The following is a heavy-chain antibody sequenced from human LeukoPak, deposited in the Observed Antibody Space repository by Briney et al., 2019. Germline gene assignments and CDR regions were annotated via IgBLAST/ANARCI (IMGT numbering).Heavy chain of an antibody. V-gene: IGHV4-39*01. D-gene: IGHD3-10*01. CDR3: ARLGSYYNGFDY. Sequence: PSETLSLTCTVSGGSISSSSYYWGWIRQPPGKGLEWIGSIYYSGSAYYNPSLKSRVTISVDTSKNQFSLKLSSVTAADTAVYYCARLGSYYNGFDYWGQGALVTVSS. CDR1: GGSISSSSYY. CDR2: IYYSGSA. J-gene: IGHJ4*02.